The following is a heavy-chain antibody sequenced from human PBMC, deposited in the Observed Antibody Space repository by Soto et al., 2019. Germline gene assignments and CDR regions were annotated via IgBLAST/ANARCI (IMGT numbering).Heavy chain of an antibody. J-gene: IGHJ4*02. CDR2: IGSSSGSI. V-gene: IGHV3-48*02. CDR3: ARDPLSGTSHFDY. D-gene: IGHD1-7*01. Sequence: GGSLRLSCAASGFTFSSYSMNWVRQAPGKGLEWISYIGSSSGSIYYADSVKGRFTISRDNAKNSVYLQMNSLRDEDTAVYYCARDPLSGTSHFDYWGQGTLVTVSS. CDR1: GFTFSSYS.